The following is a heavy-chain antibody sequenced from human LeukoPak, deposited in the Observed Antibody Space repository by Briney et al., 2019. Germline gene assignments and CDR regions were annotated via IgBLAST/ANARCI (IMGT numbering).Heavy chain of an antibody. CDR1: GFNFRAYA. CDR2: ISGSGGTT. Sequence: GESVRLSCAASGFNFRAYAMTWVRQAPGKGLDWVSGISGSGGTTYYADSVRGRFTISRDNSKNTVYLQLNNLRAEDTAVYYCAKDGVATQHALDIWGHGTMVTVSS. J-gene: IGHJ3*02. CDR3: AKDGVATQHALDI. D-gene: IGHD5-12*01. V-gene: IGHV3-23*01.